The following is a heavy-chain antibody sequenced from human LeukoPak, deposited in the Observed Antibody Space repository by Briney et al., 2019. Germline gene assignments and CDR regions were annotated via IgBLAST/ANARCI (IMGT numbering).Heavy chain of an antibody. V-gene: IGHV3-21*04. J-gene: IGHJ4*02. CDR1: GFTFSSYG. CDR2: ISSSSSYI. CDR3: AKDGTTDYGDYYFDY. Sequence: PGGSLRLSCAASGFTFSSYGMNWVRQAPGKGLEWVAYISSSSSYIYYADSVKGRFTISRDNAKKSLYLQMNSLRAEDTALYYCAKDGTTDYGDYYFDYWGQGTLVTVSS. D-gene: IGHD4-17*01.